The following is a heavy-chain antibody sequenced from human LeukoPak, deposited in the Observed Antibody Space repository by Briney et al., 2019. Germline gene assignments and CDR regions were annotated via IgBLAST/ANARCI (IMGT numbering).Heavy chain of an antibody. Sequence: SETLSLTCTVSGGSISSYYWSWIRQPAGKGLEWIGRIYSSGTTNYNPSLKSRVTISLDTSKNQFSLQLTSVTAADTAAYYCARDLELQGDWGQGTLITVSS. J-gene: IGHJ4*02. CDR1: GGSISSYY. CDR2: IYSSGTT. D-gene: IGHD1-7*01. CDR3: ARDLELQGD. V-gene: IGHV4-4*07.